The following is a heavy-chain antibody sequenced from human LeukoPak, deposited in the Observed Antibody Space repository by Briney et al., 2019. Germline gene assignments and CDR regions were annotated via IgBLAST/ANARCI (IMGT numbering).Heavy chain of an antibody. CDR2: IIPIFGTA. D-gene: IGHD2-21*02. CDR3: ARDLSYCGGDCFRGGFDY. V-gene: IGHV1-69*05. Sequence: SVKVSCKASGGTFSSYAISWLRQAPGQGLEWMGRIIPIFGTANYAQRFQGRVTITTDESTSTAYMELSSLRSEDTAVYYCARDLSYCGGDCFRGGFDYWGQGTLVTVSS. CDR1: GGTFSSYA. J-gene: IGHJ4*02.